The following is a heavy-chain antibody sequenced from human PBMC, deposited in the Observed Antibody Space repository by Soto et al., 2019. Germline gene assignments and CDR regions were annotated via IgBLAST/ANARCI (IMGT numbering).Heavy chain of an antibody. D-gene: IGHD1-26*01. CDR1: GYTFTVYY. J-gene: IGHJ4*02. Sequence: APVKVYCKTSGYTFTVYYMHWVRQAPGQGLEWMGWINPKSGGTMYPQKFQGRVTMTWDTSISTAYMALTRLRSDDTAVYYCARDMAKGGGSAGFDYWGQGTLVTVSS. V-gene: IGHV1-2*02. CDR3: ARDMAKGGGSAGFDY. CDR2: INPKSGGT.